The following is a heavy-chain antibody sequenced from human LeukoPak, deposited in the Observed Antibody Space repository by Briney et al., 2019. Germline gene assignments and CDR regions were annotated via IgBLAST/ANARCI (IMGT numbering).Heavy chain of an antibody. CDR3: ARHRCSGGSCYYYYYGMDV. D-gene: IGHD2-15*01. J-gene: IGHJ6*02. CDR2: IIPILGIA. V-gene: IGHV1-69*04. CDR1: GGTFSSYA. Sequence: ASVKVSCKASGGTFSSYAISWVRQAPGQGLEWMGRIIPILGIANYAQKFQGRVTITADKSTSTAYMELSSLRSEDTAVYYCARHRCSGGSCYYYYYGMDVWGQGTTVTVSS.